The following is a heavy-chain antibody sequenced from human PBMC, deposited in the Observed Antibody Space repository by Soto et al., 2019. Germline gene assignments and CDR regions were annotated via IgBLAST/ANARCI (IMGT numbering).Heavy chain of an antibody. CDR1: GFTFDDYA. D-gene: IGHD6-13*01. CDR2: ISWNSGSI. Sequence: EVQLVESGGGLVQPGRSLRLSCAASGFTFDDYAMHWVRQAPGKGLEWVSGISWNSGSIGYADSVKGRFTISRDNAKNSLYLQMNSLRAEDTALYYCAKDMGLSIAAAGPVRGITFDYWGQGTLVTVSS. CDR3: AKDMGLSIAAAGPVRGITFDY. J-gene: IGHJ4*02. V-gene: IGHV3-9*01.